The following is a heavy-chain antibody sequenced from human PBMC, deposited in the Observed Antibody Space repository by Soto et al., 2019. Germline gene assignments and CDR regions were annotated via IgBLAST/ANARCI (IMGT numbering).Heavy chain of an antibody. V-gene: IGHV4-30-4*01. CDR2: IYYSGST. CDR1: GGSISSGDYY. Sequence: SETLSLACTVSGGSISSGDYYWSWIRQPPGKGLEWIGYIYYSGSTYYNPSLKSRVTISVDTSKNQFSLKLSSVTAADTAVYYCARRYCSSTSCRFDYWGQGTLVTVS. D-gene: IGHD2-2*01. J-gene: IGHJ4*02. CDR3: ARRYCSSTSCRFDY.